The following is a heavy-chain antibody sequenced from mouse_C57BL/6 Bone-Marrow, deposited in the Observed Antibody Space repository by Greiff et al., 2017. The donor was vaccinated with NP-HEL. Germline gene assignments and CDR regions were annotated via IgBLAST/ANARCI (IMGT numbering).Heavy chain of an antibody. CDR2: ISSGGDYI. CDR3: TRYYYGSSYGWYFDV. J-gene: IGHJ1*03. D-gene: IGHD1-1*01. V-gene: IGHV5-9-1*02. Sequence: EVQLVESGEGLVKPGGSLKLSCAASGFTFSSYAMSWVRQTPEKRLEWVAYISSGGDYIYYADTVKGRFTISRDNARNTLYLQMSSLKSEDTAMYYCTRYYYGSSYGWYFDVWGTGTTVTVSS. CDR1: GFTFSSYA.